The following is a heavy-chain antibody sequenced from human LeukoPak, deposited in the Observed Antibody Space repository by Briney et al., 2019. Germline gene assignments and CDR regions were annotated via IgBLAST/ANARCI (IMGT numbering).Heavy chain of an antibody. Sequence: GGSLRLSCAASGFIFSSYAMSWVRQAPGKGLEWVSSISGSGGKTYYADSVKGRFTISRDNSKNTLFLQMNSLRAEDTAVFYCAKRSGYTTGWFFDFWGQGTLVTVSS. CDR2: ISGSGGKT. J-gene: IGHJ4*02. V-gene: IGHV3-23*01. CDR1: GFIFSSYA. D-gene: IGHD6-19*01. CDR3: AKRSGYTTGWFFDF.